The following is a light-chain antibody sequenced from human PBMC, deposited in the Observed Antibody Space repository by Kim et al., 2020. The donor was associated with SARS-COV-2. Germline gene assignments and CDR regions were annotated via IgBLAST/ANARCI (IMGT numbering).Light chain of an antibody. Sequence: ASGGDSVTITCRASQASGNYLVWFQQKPGKGPKRLIYAASTVESGVPSRFSGSGSGTEFTLTISSLQPEDSATYFWLQHNVYPLTFGGGTKVDI. CDR1: QASGNY. V-gene: IGKV1-17*03. CDR2: AAS. CDR3: LQHNVYPLT. J-gene: IGKJ4*01.